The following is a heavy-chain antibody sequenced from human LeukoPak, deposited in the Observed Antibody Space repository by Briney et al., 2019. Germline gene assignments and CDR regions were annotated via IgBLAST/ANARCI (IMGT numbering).Heavy chain of an antibody. Sequence: GGSLRLSCAASGVTFSNFAMSWVRQAPGKGLEWVSAISGTGGNTFYTDSVTGRFTIPRDNSKNTLYVRMNSLRAEDTAVYYCAKTGGYYDTSDLYRPDVFDIWGQGTVVIVSS. CDR2: ISGTGGNT. J-gene: IGHJ3*02. D-gene: IGHD3-22*01. V-gene: IGHV3-23*01. CDR3: AKTGGYYDTSDLYRPDVFDI. CDR1: GVTFSNFA.